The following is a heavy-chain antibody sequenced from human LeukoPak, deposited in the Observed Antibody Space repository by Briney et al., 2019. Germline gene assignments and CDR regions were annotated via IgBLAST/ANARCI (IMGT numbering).Heavy chain of an antibody. D-gene: IGHD4-23*01. CDR3: ARVPSYGGNMDY. J-gene: IGHJ4*02. V-gene: IGHV3-20*04. Sequence: PGGSLRLSCAASGFTFDDYGMSWVRQAPGKGLEWVSTLNWNGGSTGYGDSVKGRFTISRDNAKNSLYLQMNSLRAEDTALYYCARVPSYGGNMDYWGQGTLVTVSS. CDR2: LNWNGGST. CDR1: GFTFDDYG.